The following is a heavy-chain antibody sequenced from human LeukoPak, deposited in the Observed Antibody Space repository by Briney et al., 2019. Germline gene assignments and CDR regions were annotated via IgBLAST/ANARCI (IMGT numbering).Heavy chain of an antibody. CDR3: TRSAHYYDSSGYPESFDY. Sequence: SVKVSCKASGGTFSSYAISWVRQAPGQRLEWMGRIIPIFGTANYAQKFQGRVTITTDESTSTAYMELSSLRSEDTAVYYCTRSAHYYDSSGYPESFDYWGQGTLVTVSS. CDR1: GGTFSSYA. CDR2: IIPIFGTA. D-gene: IGHD3-22*01. J-gene: IGHJ4*02. V-gene: IGHV1-69*05.